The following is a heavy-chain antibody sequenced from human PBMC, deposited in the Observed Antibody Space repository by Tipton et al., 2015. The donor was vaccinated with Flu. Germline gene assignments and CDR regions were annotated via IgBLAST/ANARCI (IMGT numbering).Heavy chain of an antibody. Sequence: QVQLVQSGGGVVQPGRSLRLSCAASGFTFSNYGMHWVRQPPGKGLEWVAIISHDGSNKYYADSVKGRFTISRDNSKNTLYLQMNSLRTDDTSVYYCAKDDSIWGYYETSGYYDSWGQGTLVTVSS. D-gene: IGHD3-22*01. J-gene: IGHJ4*02. CDR3: AKDDSIWGYYETSGYYDS. V-gene: IGHV3-30*18. CDR1: GFTFSNYG. CDR2: ISHDGSNK.